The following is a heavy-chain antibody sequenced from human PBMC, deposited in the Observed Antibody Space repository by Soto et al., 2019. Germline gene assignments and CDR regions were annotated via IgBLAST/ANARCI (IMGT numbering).Heavy chain of an antibody. Sequence: ASVKVSCKASGYTFPSYGISWVRQAPGQGLEWMGWISAYNGNTNYAQKLQGRVTMTTDTSTSTAYMELRSLRSDDTAVYYCARSGRVTIFGVVTPYYYYGMDVWGQGTTVTVSS. CDR1: GYTFPSYG. J-gene: IGHJ6*02. CDR3: ARSGRVTIFGVVTPYYYYGMDV. D-gene: IGHD3-3*01. CDR2: ISAYNGNT. V-gene: IGHV1-18*01.